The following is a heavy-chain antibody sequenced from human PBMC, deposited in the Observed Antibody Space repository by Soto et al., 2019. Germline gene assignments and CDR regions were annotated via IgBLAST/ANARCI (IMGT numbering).Heavy chain of an antibody. D-gene: IGHD3-3*01. CDR3: ARVGGSYTRYYYMXV. V-gene: IGHV4-59*01. CDR1: GGSISSYY. J-gene: IGHJ6*03. Sequence: SETLSLTCTVSGGSISSYYWSWIRQPPGKGLEWIGYIYYSGSTNHNPSLKSRVTISVDTSKNQCSLKLSSVTAADTAVYYCARVGGSYTRYYYMXVWGKGTTVTVSS. CDR2: IYYSGST.